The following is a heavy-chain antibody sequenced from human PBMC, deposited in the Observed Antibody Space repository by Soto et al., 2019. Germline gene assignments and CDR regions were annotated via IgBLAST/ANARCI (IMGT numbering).Heavy chain of an antibody. D-gene: IGHD6-6*01. J-gene: IGHJ6*03. CDR3: ASGPYTSSSGGYYYYYLDV. CDR1: GGTFSSYA. Sequence: QVQLVQSGAEGKKPGSSVKVSCKASGGTFSSYAINWVRQAPGQGLELMGRLVPMFAIPNFAPKFQGRVTMTADRSTTKAYMELCSLRSEDTAVYYCASGPYTSSSGGYYYYYLDVWGKGTTVTVSS. CDR2: LVPMFAIP. V-gene: IGHV1-69*02.